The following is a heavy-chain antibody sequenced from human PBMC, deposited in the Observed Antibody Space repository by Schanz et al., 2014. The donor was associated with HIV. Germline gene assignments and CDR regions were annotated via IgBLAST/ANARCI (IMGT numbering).Heavy chain of an antibody. Sequence: QAQLVQSGAEVKKPGASVKISCKASGYGYIFTTYYMHWVRQAPGQGLEWMGMIKTSGGTTTYAQKLQGRVTMTRDTTATTVYMELSSLKSEDTAVYYCARDFNIGDQYYFDHWGQGTLVTVSS. D-gene: IGHD2-21*02. CDR1: GYGYIFTTYY. CDR3: ARDFNIGDQYYFDH. V-gene: IGHV1-46*01. J-gene: IGHJ4*02. CDR2: IKTSGGTT.